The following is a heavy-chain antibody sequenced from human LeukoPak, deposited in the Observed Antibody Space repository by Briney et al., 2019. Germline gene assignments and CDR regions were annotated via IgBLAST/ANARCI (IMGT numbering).Heavy chain of an antibody. D-gene: IGHD3-22*01. V-gene: IGHV4-61*02. CDR1: GGSISNGTSY. CDR2: IYSSGST. CDR3: ARVVQHRKTYYYDSSGYYYVHFDY. J-gene: IGHJ4*02. Sequence: PSETLSLTCTVSGGSISNGTSYWTWIRQPAGKSLEWLGRIYSSGSTNYNPSLKSRVTISADTSKNQFSLKLSSVTAADTAVYYCARVVQHRKTYYYDSSGYYYVHFDYWGQGTLVTVSS.